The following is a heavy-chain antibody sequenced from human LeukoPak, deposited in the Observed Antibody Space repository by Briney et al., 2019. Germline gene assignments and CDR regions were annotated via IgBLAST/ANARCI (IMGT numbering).Heavy chain of an antibody. J-gene: IGHJ4*02. D-gene: IGHD3-22*01. CDR1: GYTFTGYY. CDR3: ARANNYYDSSGYYYPHFDY. Sequence: GASVKVSCKASGYTFTGYYMHWVRQAPGQGLEWMEWINPNSGGTNYAQKFQGRVTMTRGTSISTAYMELSRLRSDDTAVYYCARANNYYDSSGYYYPHFDYWGQGTLVTVSS. CDR2: INPNSGGT. V-gene: IGHV1-2*02.